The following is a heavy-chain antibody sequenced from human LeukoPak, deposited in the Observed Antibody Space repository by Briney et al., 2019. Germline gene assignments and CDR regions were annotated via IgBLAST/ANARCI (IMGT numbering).Heavy chain of an antibody. J-gene: IGHJ4*02. CDR2: INHSGST. CDR1: GGSFSGYY. CDR3: ARGTPRYGSGSYYKRYYFDY. Sequence: SETLSLTCAVYGGSFSGYYWSWIRQPPGEGLEWIGEINHSGSTNYNPSLKSRVTISVDTSKNQFSLKLSSVTAADTAVYYCARGTPRYGSGSYYKRYYFDYWGQGTLVTVSS. V-gene: IGHV4-34*01. D-gene: IGHD3-10*01.